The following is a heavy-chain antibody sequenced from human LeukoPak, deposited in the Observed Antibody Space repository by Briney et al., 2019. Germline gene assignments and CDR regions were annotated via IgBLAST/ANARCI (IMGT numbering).Heavy chain of an antibody. J-gene: IGHJ4*02. CDR2: IYYSGST. CDR1: GGSISSYH. Sequence: ASETLSLTCTVSGGSISSYHWSWIRQPPGKGLEWIGYIYYSGSTNYNPSLKSRVTISVDTSKNQFSLKLSSVTAADTAVYYCARHLRWLQIDYWGQGTLVTVSS. D-gene: IGHD5-12*01. CDR3: ARHLRWLQIDY. V-gene: IGHV4-59*08.